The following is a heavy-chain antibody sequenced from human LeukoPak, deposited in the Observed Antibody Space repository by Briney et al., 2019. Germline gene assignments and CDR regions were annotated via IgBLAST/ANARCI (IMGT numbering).Heavy chain of an antibody. J-gene: IGHJ3*02. D-gene: IGHD1-1*01. CDR3: ARGGWNDFHGAFDI. V-gene: IGHV4-59*01. Sequence: SETLSLTCTVSGVSISSYYWSWIRQPPGKGLEWIGYIYYSGSTNYNPSLKSRVTISVDTSKNQFSLKLSSVTAADTAVYYCARGGWNDFHGAFDIWGQGTMVTVSS. CDR2: IYYSGST. CDR1: GVSISSYY.